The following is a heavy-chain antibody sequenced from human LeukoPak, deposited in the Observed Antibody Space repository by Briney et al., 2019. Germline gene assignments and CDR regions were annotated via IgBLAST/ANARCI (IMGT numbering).Heavy chain of an antibody. Sequence: SETLSLTCTVSGGSISSGSYYWSWIRQPAGKGLEWIGRIYTSGSTNYNPTLKSRVTISVDTSKNQFSLKLSSVTAADTAVYYCAWTNKPEVAATEGYFDYWGQGTLVTVSS. J-gene: IGHJ4*02. CDR1: GGSISSGSYY. D-gene: IGHD2-15*01. CDR3: AWTNKPEVAATEGYFDY. V-gene: IGHV4-61*02. CDR2: IYTSGST.